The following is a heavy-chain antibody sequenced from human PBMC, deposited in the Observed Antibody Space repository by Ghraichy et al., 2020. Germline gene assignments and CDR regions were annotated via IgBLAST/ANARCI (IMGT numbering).Heavy chain of an antibody. D-gene: IGHD3-3*01. V-gene: IGHV3-7*03. CDR1: GFTFSNFW. J-gene: IGHJ4*02. Sequence: GSLRLSCAASGFTFSNFWMNWVRQAPGKGLEWVANVKEDGSEAYYVDSVMGRFTISRDNAKNSLYLHMNGLRAEDSAIYFCARAPAWSDFFDSWGQGTPVSVSP. CDR2: VKEDGSEA. CDR3: ARAPAWSDFFDS.